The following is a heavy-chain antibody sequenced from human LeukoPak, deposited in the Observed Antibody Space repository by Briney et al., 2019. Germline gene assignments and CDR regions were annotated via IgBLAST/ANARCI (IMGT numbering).Heavy chain of an antibody. J-gene: IGHJ4*02. CDR2: ISSSSSTI. D-gene: IGHD3-10*01. V-gene: IGHV3-48*04. CDR1: GFTFSSYS. Sequence: PGGSLRFSCAASGFTFSSYSMNWVRQAPGKGLEWVSYISSSSSTIYYADSVKGRFTISRDNAKNSLYLQMNSLRAEDTAVYYCARVPPGYYFDYWGQGTLVTVSS. CDR3: ARVPPGYYFDY.